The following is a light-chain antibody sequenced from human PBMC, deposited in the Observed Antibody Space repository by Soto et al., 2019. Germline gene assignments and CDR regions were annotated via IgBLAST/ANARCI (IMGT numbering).Light chain of an antibody. CDR1: SSNIGAGYD. V-gene: IGLV1-40*01. CDR2: GNS. CDR3: QSYDSSLSGYVV. J-gene: IGLJ2*01. Sequence: QPVLTQPPSVSGAPGQRGTISCTGRSSNIGAGYDVHWYQQLPGTAPKLLIYGNSNRPSGVPDRFSGSKSGTSASLAITGLQAEDEADYYCQSYDSSLSGYVVFGGGTKLTVL.